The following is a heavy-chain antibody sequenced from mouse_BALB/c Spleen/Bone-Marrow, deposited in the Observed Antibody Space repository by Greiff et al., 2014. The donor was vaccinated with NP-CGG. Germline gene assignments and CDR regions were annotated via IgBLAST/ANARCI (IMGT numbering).Heavy chain of an antibody. D-gene: IGHD2-1*01. CDR1: GFSLTSYG. CDR3: ARNYGNYVGAMDY. J-gene: IGHJ4*01. Sequence: VQLQESGPGLVAPSQSLSITCTTSGFSLTSYGVHWVRQPPGKGLEWLVVIWSDGSTTYNSALKSRLSISKDNSKSQVFLKMNSLQTDDTAMYYCARNYGNYVGAMDYWGQGTSVTVSS. V-gene: IGHV2-6*02. CDR2: IWSDGST.